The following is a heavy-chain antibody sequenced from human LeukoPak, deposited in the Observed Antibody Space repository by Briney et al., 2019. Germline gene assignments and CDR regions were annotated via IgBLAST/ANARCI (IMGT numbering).Heavy chain of an antibody. CDR3: ARDGKFFFGESRD. D-gene: IGHD3-10*01. Sequence: GGSLRLSCAASGFTFSSYAMHWVRQAPGKGLEWVAVISYDGSNKYYADSVKGRFTISRHNSKNTLYLQMNSLRAEDTAVYYCARDGKFFFGESRDWGQGTLVTVSS. V-gene: IGHV3-30*14. CDR2: ISYDGSNK. J-gene: IGHJ4*02. CDR1: GFTFSSYA.